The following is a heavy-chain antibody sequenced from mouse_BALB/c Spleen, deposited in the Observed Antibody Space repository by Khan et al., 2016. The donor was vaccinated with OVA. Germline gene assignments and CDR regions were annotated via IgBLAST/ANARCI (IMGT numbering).Heavy chain of an antibody. CDR2: ISSDGDYT. CDR3: ASHLTGSFAY. J-gene: IGHJ3*01. Sequence: EVELVESGGDLVKPGGSLKLSCAASGFTFSSYSMSWVRQTPDKRLEWVATISSDGDYTYFPDSVKGRFTISSDNAKNTLNLQMSSLKSEDTALYYCASHLTGSFAYWGQGTLVTVSA. V-gene: IGHV5-6*01. D-gene: IGHD4-1*01. CDR1: GFTFSSYS.